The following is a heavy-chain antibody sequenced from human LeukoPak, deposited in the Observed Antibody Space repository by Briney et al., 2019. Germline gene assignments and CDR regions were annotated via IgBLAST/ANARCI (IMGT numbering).Heavy chain of an antibody. D-gene: IGHD6-19*01. Sequence: PSETLSLTCTVSAGSISTYYWSWIRQAPGKGLEWIGYIYYSGSTKYNPSLKSRVTISVDTSKNQFSLKLSSVTAADTAVYYCARDRVGIAVAGLDAFDIWGQGTMVTVSP. V-gene: IGHV4-59*12. CDR1: AGSISTYY. CDR2: IYYSGST. CDR3: ARDRVGIAVAGLDAFDI. J-gene: IGHJ3*02.